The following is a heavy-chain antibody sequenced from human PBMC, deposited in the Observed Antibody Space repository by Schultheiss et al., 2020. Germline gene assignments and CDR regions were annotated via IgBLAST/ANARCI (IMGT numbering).Heavy chain of an antibody. CDR3: ARDPSGRGGDSPFWYFDL. Sequence: GGSLRLSCAASGFTFSSYGMHWVRQAPGKGLEWVAVIWYDGSNKYYADSVKGRFTISRDNSKNTLYLQMNSLRAEDTAVYYCARDPSGRGGDSPFWYFDLWGRGTLVTVSS. CDR1: GFTFSSYG. CDR2: IWYDGSNK. V-gene: IGHV3-33*01. D-gene: IGHD2-21*02. J-gene: IGHJ2*01.